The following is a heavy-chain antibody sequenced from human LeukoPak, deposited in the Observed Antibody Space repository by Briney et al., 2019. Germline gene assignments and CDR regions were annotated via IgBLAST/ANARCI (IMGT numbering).Heavy chain of an antibody. Sequence: GGSLRLSCAASGFTFSSYAMSWVRQAPGKGLEWVSGISGSGGSTYYADSVKGRFTISRDNSKNTLYLQMNSLRAEDTAVYYCAKRAIYYGSGSYCRYWGQGTLVTVSS. D-gene: IGHD3-10*01. CDR2: ISGSGGST. CDR3: AKRAIYYGSGSYCRY. J-gene: IGHJ4*02. V-gene: IGHV3-23*01. CDR1: GFTFSSYA.